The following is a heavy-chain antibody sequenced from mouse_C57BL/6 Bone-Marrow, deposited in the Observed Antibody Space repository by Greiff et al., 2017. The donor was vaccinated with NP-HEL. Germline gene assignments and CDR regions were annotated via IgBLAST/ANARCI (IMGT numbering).Heavy chain of an antibody. D-gene: IGHD2-4*01. CDR1: GYTFTSYW. CDR2: IYPGSGST. J-gene: IGHJ3*01. CDR3: ARFDYDYDGPWFAY. Sequence: QVQLKQPGAELVKPGASVKMSCKASGYTFTSYWITWVKQRPGQGLEWIGDIYPGSGSTNYNEKFKSKATLTVDTSSSTAYMQLSSLTSEDSAVYYCARFDYDYDGPWFAYWGQGTLVTVSA. V-gene: IGHV1-55*01.